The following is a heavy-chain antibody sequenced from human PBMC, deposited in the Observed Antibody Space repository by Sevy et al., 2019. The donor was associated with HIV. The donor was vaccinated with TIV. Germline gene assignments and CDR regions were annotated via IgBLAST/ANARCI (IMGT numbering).Heavy chain of an antibody. V-gene: IGHV3-23*01. J-gene: IGHJ3*02. CDR2: ISGSGGST. CDR1: GFTFSSYA. D-gene: IGHD3-16*02. CDR3: AKVGGDYVWGSYRFPDAFDI. Sequence: GGSLRLSCAASGFTFSSYAMSWVRQAPGKGLEWVSAISGSGGSTYYADSVKGRFTISRDNSKNTLYLPMNSLRAEDTAVYYCAKVGGDYVWGSYRFPDAFDIWGQGTMVTVSS.